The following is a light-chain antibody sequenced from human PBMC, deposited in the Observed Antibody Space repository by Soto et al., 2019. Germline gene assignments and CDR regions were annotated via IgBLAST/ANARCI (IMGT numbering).Light chain of an antibody. V-gene: IGKV1-5*03. CDR2: EAS. CDR3: QQYTSYPWT. Sequence: DIQMSQSPSTLSPSVGARATIPCLASQGIRYWLAWFQQKAGKAPKLLIYEASRLESGVPSRISGSGSGTEFTLTISSLQPDDFATYYCQQYTSYPWTFGQGTKVDIK. CDR1: QGIRYW. J-gene: IGKJ1*01.